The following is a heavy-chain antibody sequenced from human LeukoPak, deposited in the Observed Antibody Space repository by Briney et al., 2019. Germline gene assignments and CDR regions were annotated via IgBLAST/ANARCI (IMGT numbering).Heavy chain of an antibody. D-gene: IGHD1-26*01. CDR2: IRSKAYGGTT. CDR1: GFTFGDYA. CDR3: TRDQGVGATRRYYGMDV. J-gene: IGHJ6*02. Sequence: GGSLRLSCTASGFTFGDYAMGWVRQAPGKGLEWVGFIRSKAYGGTTEYAASVKGRFTISRDDSKSIAYLQMNSLKTEDTAVYYCTRDQGVGATRRYYGMDVWGQGTTVTVSS. V-gene: IGHV3-49*04.